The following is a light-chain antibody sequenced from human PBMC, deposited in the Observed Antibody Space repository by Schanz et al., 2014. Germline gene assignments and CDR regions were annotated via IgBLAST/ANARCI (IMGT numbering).Light chain of an antibody. CDR2: DAS. Sequence: EIVLTQSPATLSLSPGERATLSCRASQSVRSYLAWYQQKPGQAPRLLIYDASNRATGIPARFSGSGSGTDFTLTISSLQPEDFATYFCQQHYIPPMAFGPGTKVEIK. J-gene: IGKJ1*01. CDR1: QSVRSY. CDR3: QQHYIPPMA. V-gene: IGKV3-11*01.